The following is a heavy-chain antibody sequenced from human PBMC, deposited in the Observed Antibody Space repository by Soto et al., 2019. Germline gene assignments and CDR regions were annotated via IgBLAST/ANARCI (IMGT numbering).Heavy chain of an antibody. CDR1: GIIFSDYY. V-gene: IGHV3-11*01. J-gene: IGHJ4*02. CDR3: ARGAAAGGNFDY. D-gene: IGHD6-13*01. CDR2: ISSGGSSK. Sequence: PGGSLRLSCTASGIIFSDYYMNWIRQAPGKGLEWISGISSGGSSKHYADSVKGRFTISRDNARTSLYLQMNSLRAEDTAVYHCARGAAAGGNFDYWGQGTLVTVSS.